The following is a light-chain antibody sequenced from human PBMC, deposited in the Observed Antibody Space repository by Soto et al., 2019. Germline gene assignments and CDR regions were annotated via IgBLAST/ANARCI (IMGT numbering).Light chain of an antibody. Sequence: EVVLTQSPGTLSLSPGESATLSCRASQSVSSNYLAWYQQKPGQAPRLLIYGVYTRATGIPDRFSGSGSGTDFSVTIRRLEPEDLALYDCQQYFSSPLSFGGGTKVDIE. V-gene: IGKV3-20*01. CDR3: QQYFSSPLS. CDR2: GVY. CDR1: QSVSSNY. J-gene: IGKJ4*01.